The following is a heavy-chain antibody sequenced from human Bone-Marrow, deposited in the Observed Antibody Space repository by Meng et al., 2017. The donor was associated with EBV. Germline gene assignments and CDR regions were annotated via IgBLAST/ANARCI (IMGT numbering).Heavy chain of an antibody. CDR2: IYYSGST. D-gene: IGHD6-19*01. CDR1: VGSISSSSYD. Sequence: QPARSDSGPARGKPWGPLYLSCTVSVGSISSSSYDWGWIRQPPGKGLEWIGSIYYSGSTYYNPSLKSRVTISVDTSKNQFSLKLSSVTAADTAVYYCARLGAVAGEGDYWGQGTLVTVSS. V-gene: IGHV4-39*01. CDR3: ARLGAVAGEGDY. J-gene: IGHJ4*02.